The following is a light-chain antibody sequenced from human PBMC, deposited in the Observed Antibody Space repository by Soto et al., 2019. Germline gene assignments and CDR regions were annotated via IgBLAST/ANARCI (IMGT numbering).Light chain of an antibody. J-gene: IGKJ1*01. V-gene: IGKV3-15*01. Sequence: EIVMTQSPATLSVSPGERATLSCRASQIVSRTLAWYQQKPVQYPRLLIYGASTRATGIPARFSGSGSGTEFTLTISSLQSADFAVYYCQQYNNWPPWTFGQGTKVEIK. CDR1: QIVSRT. CDR2: GAS. CDR3: QQYNNWPPWT.